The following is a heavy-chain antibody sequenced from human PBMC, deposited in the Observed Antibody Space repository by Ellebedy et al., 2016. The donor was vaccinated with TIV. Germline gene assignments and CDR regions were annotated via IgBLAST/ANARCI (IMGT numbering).Heavy chain of an antibody. CDR2: INPNSGGT. CDR3: ARVGNGDFTYYYDAEIDSRNYYYGMDV. Sequence: AASVKVSCKASGYTFTGYYMHWVRQAPGQGLEWMGWINPNSGGTNYAQKFQGRVTMTRDTSISTAYMELSRLRSDDTAVYYWARVGNGDFTYYYDAEIDSRNYYYGMDVWGQGTTVTVSS. J-gene: IGHJ6*02. CDR1: GYTFTGYY. D-gene: IGHD3-22*01. V-gene: IGHV1-2*02.